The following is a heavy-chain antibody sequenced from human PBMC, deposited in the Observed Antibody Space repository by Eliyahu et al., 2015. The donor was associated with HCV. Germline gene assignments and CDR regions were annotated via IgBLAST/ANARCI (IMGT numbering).Heavy chain of an antibody. D-gene: IGHD6-13*01. CDR1: GFTFTNHV. CDR3: ARHTSSWYYFDF. CDR2: VAGSGGST. V-gene: IGHV3-23*01. Sequence: EVQLLESGGGLVQPGGSLXLSCAAAGFTFTNHVMXWVRQAPGKGLAWVSAVAGSGGSTYYADSVKGRFTISRDKSKNTLSLQMNSLRAEDTAVYYCARHTSSWYYFDFWGRGTLVSVSS. J-gene: IGHJ4*02.